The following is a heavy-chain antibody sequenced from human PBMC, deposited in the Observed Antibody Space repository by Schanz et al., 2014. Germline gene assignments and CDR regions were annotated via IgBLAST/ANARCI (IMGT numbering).Heavy chain of an antibody. V-gene: IGHV3-74*01. CDR3: ARGHYGLDV. CDR1: GFTFSDSW. J-gene: IGHJ6*02. D-gene: IGHD3-10*01. CDR2: TSNDGSFT. Sequence: VVESGGGLVQPGGSLRLSCAASGFTFSDSWMHWVRQAPGKGLVWVSRTSNDGSFTTFADSVKGRFTISRDNAKNTLYLQMNSLRAEDTAVYYCARGHYGLDVWGPGTSVTVSS.